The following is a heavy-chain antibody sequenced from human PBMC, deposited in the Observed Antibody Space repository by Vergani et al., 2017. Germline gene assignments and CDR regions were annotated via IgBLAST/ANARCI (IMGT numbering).Heavy chain of an antibody. CDR1: GFTFNQYG. J-gene: IGHJ5*02. Sequence: VQLVESGGGVVQPGRSLRLSCAASGFTFNQYGMHWVRQAPGKGLEWVAVTWYDGNNKQYADPVKGRFTISRDNSKSTMYLQMNSLRDEDTGVYYCARDLRLHYNRFDPWGQGTLVTVSS. CDR2: TWYDGNNK. CDR3: ARDLRLHYNRFDP. D-gene: IGHD1-14*01. V-gene: IGHV3-33*01.